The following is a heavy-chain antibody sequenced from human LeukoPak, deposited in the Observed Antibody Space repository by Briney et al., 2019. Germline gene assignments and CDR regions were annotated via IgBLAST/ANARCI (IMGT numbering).Heavy chain of an antibody. V-gene: IGHV4-39*07. J-gene: IGHJ5*02. D-gene: IGHD2-2*01. CDR3: AGGGGYSSSTSCYNWFDP. CDR2: IYYGGST. Sequence: PSETLSLTCSVSGEYISRTNTYYWGWIRQPPGKGLEWIGTIYYGGSTYYNPSLKSRVTISMDTSKNQFSLKLSSVTAADTAVYSCAGGGGYSSSTSCYNWFDPRGQGTLVTVSS. CDR1: GEYISRTNTYY.